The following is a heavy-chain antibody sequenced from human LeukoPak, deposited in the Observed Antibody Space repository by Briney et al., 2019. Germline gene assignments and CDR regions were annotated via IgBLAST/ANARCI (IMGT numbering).Heavy chain of an antibody. Sequence: GASVKVSCKASGYTFTGYYMHWVRQAPGQGLEWMGWINPNSGGTNYAQKFQGRVTMTRDTSISTAYMELSRLRSDDTAVYYCARDQTMWGRSDYYGMDVWGQGTTVTVSS. V-gene: IGHV1-2*02. CDR3: ARDQTMWGRSDYYGMDV. CDR2: INPNSGGT. J-gene: IGHJ6*02. CDR1: GYTFTGYY. D-gene: IGHD7-27*01.